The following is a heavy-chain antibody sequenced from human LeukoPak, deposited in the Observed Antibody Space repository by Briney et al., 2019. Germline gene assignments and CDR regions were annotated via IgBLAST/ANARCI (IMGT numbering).Heavy chain of an antibody. Sequence: PSETLSLTCTVSGGSISSYYWSWIRQPPGKGLEWIGYIYYSGSTNYNPSLKSRVTISVDTSKNQFSLKLSSVTAADTAVYYCARQQITGTDAFDIWGQGTMVTVSS. J-gene: IGHJ3*02. CDR2: IYYSGST. CDR1: GGSISSYY. CDR3: ARQQITGTDAFDI. V-gene: IGHV4-59*01. D-gene: IGHD1-20*01.